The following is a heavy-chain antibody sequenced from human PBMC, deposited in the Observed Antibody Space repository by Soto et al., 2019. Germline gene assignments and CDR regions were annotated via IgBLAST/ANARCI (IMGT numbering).Heavy chain of an antibody. Sequence: EVELVESGGALVQPGGSLRLSCAASGFTVSTNYMTWVRQAPGQGLECVSFIYSAGSTSYADSVKGRFTISRDNSKNTLYLQMSSLRAADTAVYYCARRHYYGSDWGQGTLVTVSS. D-gene: IGHD3-10*01. V-gene: IGHV3-66*04. CDR1: GFTVSTNY. J-gene: IGHJ4*02. CDR3: ARRHYYGSD. CDR2: IYSAGST.